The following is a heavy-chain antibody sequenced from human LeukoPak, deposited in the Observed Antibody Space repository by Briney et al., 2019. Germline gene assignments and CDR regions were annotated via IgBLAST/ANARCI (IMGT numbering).Heavy chain of an antibody. CDR1: GFTFSNYA. CDR2: ITDSGGRT. CDR3: AKGGGSQQLVHDYYYMDV. V-gene: IGHV3-23*01. D-gene: IGHD6-13*01. Sequence: PGGSLRLSCAASGFTFSNYAMSWVRQAPGKGLEWVSTITDSGGRTYCADSVKGRFTISRDNSKNTLYLQMNSLRAEDTAVYYCAKGGGSQQLVHDYYYMDVWGKGTTVTVSS. J-gene: IGHJ6*03.